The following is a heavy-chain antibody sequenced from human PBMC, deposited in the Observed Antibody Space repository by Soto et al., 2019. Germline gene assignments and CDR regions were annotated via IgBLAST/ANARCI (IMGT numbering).Heavy chain of an antibody. CDR2: IIPIPGTA. V-gene: IGHV1-69*01. Sequence: QVQLVQSGAEVKKPGSSVKVSCKASGGTFGSYAISWVRQAPGQGLEWMGGIIPIPGTANYAQKFQGRVTIAAEESTSTAYMELSSLRSEDTAVYYCARSQGSSTSLEIYYYYYYGMDVWGQGTTVTVSS. J-gene: IGHJ6*02. CDR3: ARSQGSSTSLEIYYYYYYGMDV. CDR1: GGTFGSYA. D-gene: IGHD2-2*01.